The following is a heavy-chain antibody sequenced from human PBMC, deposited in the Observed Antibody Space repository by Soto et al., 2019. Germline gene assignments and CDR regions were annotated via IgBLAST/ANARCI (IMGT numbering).Heavy chain of an antibody. D-gene: IGHD3-22*01. CDR1: GGTFSSYA. V-gene: IGHV1-69*13. CDR2: IIPIFGTA. J-gene: IGHJ4*02. Sequence: RASVKVSCKASGGTFSSYAISWVRQAPGQGLEWMGGIIPIFGTANYAQKFQGRVTITADESTSTAYMELSSLRSEDTAVYYCARGAYYYDSSGYYFDYWGQGTLVTVSS. CDR3: ARGAYYYDSSGYYFDY.